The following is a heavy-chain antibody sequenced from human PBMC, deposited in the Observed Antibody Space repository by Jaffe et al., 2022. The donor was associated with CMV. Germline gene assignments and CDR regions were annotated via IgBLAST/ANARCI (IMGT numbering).Heavy chain of an antibody. Sequence: EVLLVESGGGLVKAGGSLRLSCAASGFIFSTYTMNWVRQAPGTGLEWVSSISRSSNIYVVDSLKGRFSISRDNAKNSLYLQMNSLRAEDTAVYYCVRSGYTSGWYEFDHWGQGTLVTVSS. V-gene: IGHV3-21*01. CDR3: VRSGYTSGWYEFDH. CDR2: ISRSSNI. D-gene: IGHD6-19*01. J-gene: IGHJ4*02. CDR1: GFIFSTYT.